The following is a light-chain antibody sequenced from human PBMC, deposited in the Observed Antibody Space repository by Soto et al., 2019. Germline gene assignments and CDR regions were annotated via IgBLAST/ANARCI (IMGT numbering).Light chain of an antibody. CDR1: QGISNF. Sequence: DIQMTQSPSFLSASVGDRVTITCRASQGISNFLNWYQHKRGEAPNLLIYGASNLQTGVPSRFSGNGSGTDFALTINSLQPEDFATYYCQQNFSTPPTFGQGTNVEI. V-gene: IGKV1-39*01. J-gene: IGKJ1*01. CDR3: QQNFSTPPT. CDR2: GAS.